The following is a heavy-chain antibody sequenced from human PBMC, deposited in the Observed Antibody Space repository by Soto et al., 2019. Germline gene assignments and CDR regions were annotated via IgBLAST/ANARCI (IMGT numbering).Heavy chain of an antibody. D-gene: IGHD4-17*01. Sequence: ELQLVESGGGLVQPGGSLRLCCAASGFSVSINYVNWVRQAPGKGLEWVSVIYSGGTTHYADSVKGRFTISRDTSKNTLYLQMNSLRVEDTAVYYCAGDSTDGDFVDAFDVWGQGTMVTVSS. CDR2: IYSGGTT. J-gene: IGHJ3*01. V-gene: IGHV3-66*01. CDR1: GFSVSINY. CDR3: AGDSTDGDFVDAFDV.